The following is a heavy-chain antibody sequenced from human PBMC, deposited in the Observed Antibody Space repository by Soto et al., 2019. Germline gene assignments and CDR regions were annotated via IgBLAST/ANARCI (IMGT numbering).Heavy chain of an antibody. D-gene: IGHD1-20*01. V-gene: IGHV4-34*01. CDR1: GGSFSGYY. CDR2: VNHSGST. CDR3: ARDRRTITAGVFDS. J-gene: IGHJ4*02. Sequence: QVQLQQWGAGLLKPSETLSLTCAVYGGSFSGYYWSWIRQPPGKGLEWIGEVNHSGSTNYNPSLKSRVTISVDMSKNQFSLKLNSVTAADTAVYFCARDRRTITAGVFDSWGQGTLVTVSS.